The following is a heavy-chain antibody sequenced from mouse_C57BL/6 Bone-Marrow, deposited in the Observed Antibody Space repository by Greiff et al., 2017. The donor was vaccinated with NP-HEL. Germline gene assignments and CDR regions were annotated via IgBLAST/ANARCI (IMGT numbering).Heavy chain of an antibody. J-gene: IGHJ4*01. CDR2: ISDGGSYT. D-gene: IGHD1-1*01. V-gene: IGHV5-4*01. CDR1: GFTFSSYA. Sequence: EVKVVESGGGLVKPGGSLKLSCAASGFTFSSYAMSWVRQTPEKRLEWVATISDGGSYTYYPDNVKGRFTISRDNAKNNLYLQMSHLKSEDTAMYYCARDTTVTSDAMDYWGQGTSVTVSS. CDR3: ARDTTVTSDAMDY.